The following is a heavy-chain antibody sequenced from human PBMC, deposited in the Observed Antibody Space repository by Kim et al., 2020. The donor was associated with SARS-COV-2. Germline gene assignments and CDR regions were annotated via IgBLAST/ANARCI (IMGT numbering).Heavy chain of an antibody. CDR2: MNPNSGNT. CDR1: GYTFTSYD. Sequence: ASVKVSCKASGYTFTSYDINWVRQATGQGLEWMGWMNPNSGNTGYAQKFQGRVTMTRNTSIRTAYMELSSLRSEDTAVYYRARAPPPRTVVYIWGSYRYYYGMDVWGQGTTVTVSS. CDR3: ARAPPPRTVVYIWGSYRYYYGMDV. D-gene: IGHD3-16*02. J-gene: IGHJ6*02. V-gene: IGHV1-8*01.